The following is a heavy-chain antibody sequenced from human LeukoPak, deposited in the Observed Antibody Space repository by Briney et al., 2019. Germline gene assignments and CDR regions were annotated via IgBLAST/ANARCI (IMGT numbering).Heavy chain of an antibody. V-gene: IGHV4-59*08. Sequence: SETLSLTCTVSGGSISSYYWSWTRQPPGKGLEWIGYIYYSGSTNYNPSLKSRVTISVDTSKNQFSLKLSSVTAADTAVYYCARRAARHSYYYGMDVWGQGPTVPVSS. D-gene: IGHD6-13*01. CDR1: GGSISSYY. CDR3: ARRAARHSYYYGMDV. J-gene: IGHJ6*02. CDR2: IYYSGST.